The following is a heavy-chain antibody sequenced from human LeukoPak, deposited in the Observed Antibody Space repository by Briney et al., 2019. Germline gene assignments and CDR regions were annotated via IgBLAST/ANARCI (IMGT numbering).Heavy chain of an antibody. V-gene: IGHV3-48*03. D-gene: IGHD3-10*02. CDR2: IISSGSTI. CDR1: GFTFSSYE. CDR3: AERGITMIGGV. Sequence: GGSLRLSCAASGFTFSSYEMNWVRQAPGKGLEWVSYIISSGSTIYYADSVKGRFTISRDNAKNSLYLQMNSLRAEDTAVYYCAERGITMIGGVWGKGTTVTISS. J-gene: IGHJ6*04.